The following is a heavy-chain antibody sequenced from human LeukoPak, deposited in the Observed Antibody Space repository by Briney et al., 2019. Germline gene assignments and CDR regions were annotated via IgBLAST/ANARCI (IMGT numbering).Heavy chain of an antibody. CDR2: IYTSGST. V-gene: IGHV4-4*07. CDR1: GGSISSYY. Sequence: SETLSLTCTVSGGSISSYYWSWIRQPAGKGLEWIGRIYTSGSTNYNPSLKSRVTMSVDTSKNQFSLKLSSVTAADTAVYYCAREITVTAGPHYYYYGMDVWDQGTTVTVSS. D-gene: IGHD4-17*01. CDR3: AREITVTAGPHYYYYGMDV. J-gene: IGHJ6*02.